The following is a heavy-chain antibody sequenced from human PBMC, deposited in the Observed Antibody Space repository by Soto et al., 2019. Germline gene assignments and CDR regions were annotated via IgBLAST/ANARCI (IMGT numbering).Heavy chain of an antibody. D-gene: IGHD6-6*01. Sequence: QVQLQESGPGLVKPSQTLSLTCTVSGGSISSGGYYWSWIRQHPGKGLEWIGYIYYSGRTYYNPSRHSRVSIAVDTTENQFSLKLTSVTAADTSVYYCARGSFSSSSSGFDPWGRGTLVTVSS. CDR1: GGSISSGGYY. V-gene: IGHV4-31*03. CDR2: IYYSGRT. CDR3: ARGSFSSSSSGFDP. J-gene: IGHJ5*02.